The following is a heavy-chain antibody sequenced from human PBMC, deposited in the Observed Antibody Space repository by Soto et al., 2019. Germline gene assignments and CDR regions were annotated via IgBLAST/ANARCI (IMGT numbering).Heavy chain of an antibody. V-gene: IGHV3-30*18. CDR1: TFTFSNFG. Sequence: QVQLVESGGGVVQPGRSLRLSCAASTFTFSNFGMNWVRQAPGKGLERVSVISFDGSKKYYAASVKGRFTISRDNSKNTLYLEMNSLRPEDTAFSYCANDYGDSAGSLGHWGRGTLVTVSS. D-gene: IGHD4-17*01. CDR2: ISFDGSKK. CDR3: ANDYGDSAGSLGH. J-gene: IGHJ4*02.